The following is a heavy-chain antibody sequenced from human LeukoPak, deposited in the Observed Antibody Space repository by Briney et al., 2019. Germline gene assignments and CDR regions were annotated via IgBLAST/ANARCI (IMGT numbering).Heavy chain of an antibody. D-gene: IGHD4-17*01. CDR3: ARVDYGDFVFDY. V-gene: IGHV3-9*03. Sequence: GRSLRLSCAASGFTFDDYAMHWVRQAPGKGLEWVSGISWNSGSIGYADSVKGRFTISRDNSKNTLYLQMGSLRAEDMAVYYCARVDYGDFVFDYWGQGTLVTVSS. CDR1: GFTFDDYA. CDR2: ISWNSGSI. J-gene: IGHJ4*02.